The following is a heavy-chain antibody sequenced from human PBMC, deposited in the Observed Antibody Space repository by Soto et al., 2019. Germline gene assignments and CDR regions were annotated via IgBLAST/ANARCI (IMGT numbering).Heavy chain of an antibody. V-gene: IGHV3-74*01. CDR3: ARAYYGPLTGYYNDF. J-gene: IGHJ4*02. D-gene: IGHD3-9*01. CDR1: GFPFNTYW. CDR2: ISGDGSTT. Sequence: QLLESGGGLVQPGGSLRLSCAASGFPFNTYWMHWVRHTPGKGLDWVSRISGDGSTTYYADSVTGRFTVSRDNAKNTRYLHMSGLRVEDTAVYFCARAYYGPLTGYYNDFGGQGALVSVSS.